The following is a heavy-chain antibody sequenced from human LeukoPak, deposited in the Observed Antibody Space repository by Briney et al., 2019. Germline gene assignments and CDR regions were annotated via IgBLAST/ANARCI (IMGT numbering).Heavy chain of an antibody. CDR2: IYYSGST. Sequence: KPSETLSLTCTVSGGSISSYYWSWIRQPPGKGLEWIGYIYYSGSTNYNPSLKSRVTISVDTSKNQLSLKLSSVTAADTAVYYCARGYSYGLMMFDYWGQGTLVTVSS. J-gene: IGHJ4*02. D-gene: IGHD5-18*01. CDR1: GGSISSYY. CDR3: ARGYSYGLMMFDY. V-gene: IGHV4-59*01.